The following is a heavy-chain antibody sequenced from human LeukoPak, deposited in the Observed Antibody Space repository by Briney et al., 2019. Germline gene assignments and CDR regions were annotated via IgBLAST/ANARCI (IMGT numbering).Heavy chain of an antibody. CDR3: ATPAATENWFDP. CDR2: INPNSGNT. CDR1: GYTFTSYD. V-gene: IGHV1-8*01. Sequence: ASVKVSCKASGYTFTSYDINWVRQATGQGLEWMGWINPNSGNTGYTQKFQGRDTMTRNTSISTAYMELSSLKSEDTAVYYCATPAATENWFDPWGQGTLVTVSS. D-gene: IGHD2-2*01. J-gene: IGHJ5*02.